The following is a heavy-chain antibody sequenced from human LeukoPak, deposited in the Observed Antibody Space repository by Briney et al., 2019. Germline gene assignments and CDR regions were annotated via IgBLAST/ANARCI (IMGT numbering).Heavy chain of an antibody. CDR2: ISGSGDST. CDR1: GFTFSSYA. D-gene: IGHD6-13*01. J-gene: IGHJ4*02. CDR3: AKTRPLDSSSWSHGDY. Sequence: GGSLRLSCAASGFTFSSYAMSWVRQAPGKGLEWVSAISGSGDSTYYGDSVKSRFTISRDNSKNTLYLQMNSLRAEDTAVYYCAKTRPLDSSSWSHGDYWGQGTLVTVSS. V-gene: IGHV3-23*01.